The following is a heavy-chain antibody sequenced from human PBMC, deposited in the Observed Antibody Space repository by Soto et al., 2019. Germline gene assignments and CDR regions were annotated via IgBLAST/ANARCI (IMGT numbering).Heavy chain of an antibody. D-gene: IGHD3-16*02. CDR1: GFTFSSYS. V-gene: IGHV3-21*01. CDR3: VGHYDYVWGSYRQNNWFDP. Sequence: GGSLRLSCAASGFTFSSYSMNWVRQAPGKGLEWVSSISSSSSYIYYADSVKGRFTISRDNAKNSLYLQMNSLRAEDTAVYYCVGHYDYVWGSYRQNNWFDPWGQGTLVTVSS. J-gene: IGHJ5*02. CDR2: ISSSSSYI.